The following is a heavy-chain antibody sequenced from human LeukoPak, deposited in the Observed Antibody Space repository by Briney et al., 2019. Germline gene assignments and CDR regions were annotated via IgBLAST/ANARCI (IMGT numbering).Heavy chain of an antibody. CDR1: GFTLSTYW. D-gene: IGHD2-2*01. CDR3: ARVKICSSTSCYGLLDY. V-gene: IGHV3-21*01. CDR2: ISSSSSYI. Sequence: TTGGSLRLSCAASGFTLSTYWMHWVRQAPGKGLEWVSSISSSSSYIYYADSVKGRFTISRDNAKNSLYLQMNSLRAEDTAVYYCARVKICSSTSCYGLLDYWGQGTLVTVSS. J-gene: IGHJ4*02.